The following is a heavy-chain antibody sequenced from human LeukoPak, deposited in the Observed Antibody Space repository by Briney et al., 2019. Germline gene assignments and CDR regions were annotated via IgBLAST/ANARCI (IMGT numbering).Heavy chain of an antibody. J-gene: IGHJ6*03. Sequence: GGSLRLSCAASGFTFSSYAMNWVRQAPGKGLEYVSAISSNWGSTYYANSVKGRSTISRDNSKNTLYLQMGSLKAEDMAVYVCARGGYGASTRYYMDVWGTGTTVTVSS. V-gene: IGHV3-64*01. CDR1: GFTFSSYA. CDR2: ISSNWGST. D-gene: IGHD1-26*01. CDR3: ARGGYGASTRYYMDV.